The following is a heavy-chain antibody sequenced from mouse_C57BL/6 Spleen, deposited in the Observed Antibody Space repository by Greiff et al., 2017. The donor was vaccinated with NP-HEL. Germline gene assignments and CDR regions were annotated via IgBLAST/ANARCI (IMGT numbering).Heavy chain of an antibody. CDR1: GYTFTSYW. D-gene: IGHD2-1*01. J-gene: IGHJ2*01. CDR3: AREGDGNFYYFDY. V-gene: IGHV1-64*01. Sequence: QVQLKQPGAELVKPGASVKLSCKASGYTFTSYWMHWVKQRPGQGLEWIGMIHPNSGSTNYNEKFKSKATLTVDKSSSTAYMQLSSLTSEDSAVYYCAREGDGNFYYFDYWGQGTTLTVSS. CDR2: IHPNSGST.